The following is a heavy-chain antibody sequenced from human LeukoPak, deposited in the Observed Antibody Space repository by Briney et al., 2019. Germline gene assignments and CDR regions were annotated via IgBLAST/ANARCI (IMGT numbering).Heavy chain of an antibody. Sequence: GASVKVSCKASGYTFTSYYMHWVRQAPGQGLEWMGIINPSGGSTSYAQKFQGRVTMTRDTSTSTVYMELSSLRSEDTAVYYCARGGDSSGYYYGVLGRFDPWDQGTLVTVSS. CDR3: ARGGDSSGYYYGVLGRFDP. D-gene: IGHD3-22*01. J-gene: IGHJ5*02. CDR2: INPSGGST. V-gene: IGHV1-46*01. CDR1: GYTFTSYY.